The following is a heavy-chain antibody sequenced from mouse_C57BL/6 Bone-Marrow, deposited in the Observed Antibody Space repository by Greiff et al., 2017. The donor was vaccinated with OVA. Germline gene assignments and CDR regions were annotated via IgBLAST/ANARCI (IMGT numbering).Heavy chain of an antibody. V-gene: IGHV1-26*01. J-gene: IGHJ2*01. D-gene: IGHD2-4*01. Sequence: VQLQQSGPELVKPGASVKISCKASGYTFTDYYMNWVKQSHGKSLEWIGDINPNNGGTSYNQKFKGKATLTVDKSSSTAYMELRSLTSEDSAVYYCARGGLRPRDYWGQGTTLTVSS. CDR3: ARGGLRPRDY. CDR2: INPNNGGT. CDR1: GYTFTDYY.